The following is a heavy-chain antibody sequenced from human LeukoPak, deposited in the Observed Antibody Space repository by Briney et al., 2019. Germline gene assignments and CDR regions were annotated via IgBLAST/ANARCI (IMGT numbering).Heavy chain of an antibody. CDR3: ARGGYNWNYGPNWFDP. CDR1: GGSISSNFW. Sequence: SGTLSLTCAVSGGSISSNFWWSWVRQPPGKGLEWIGSIYYSGGTYYNPSLKSRVTISVDTSKNQFPLKLSSVTAADTAVYYCARGGYNWNYGPNWFDPWGQGTLVTVSS. CDR2: IYYSGGT. D-gene: IGHD1-7*01. J-gene: IGHJ5*02. V-gene: IGHV4-4*02.